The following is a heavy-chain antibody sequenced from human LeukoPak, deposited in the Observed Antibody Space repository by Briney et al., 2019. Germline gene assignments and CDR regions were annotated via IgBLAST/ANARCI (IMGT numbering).Heavy chain of an antibody. J-gene: IGHJ4*02. Sequence: GGSLTLSCAPSGLTFSSYAMSWVRPAAGKGREWVSFISGSGGSTNYADSVKGRFTISIDNSKNTVYLQMNTLRAEDTALYDCARDSDCSGSTCYKFDYWGQGSLVTASS. CDR2: ISGSGGST. D-gene: IGHD2-15*01. V-gene: IGHV3-23*01. CDR3: ARDSDCSGSTCYKFDY. CDR1: GLTFSSYA.